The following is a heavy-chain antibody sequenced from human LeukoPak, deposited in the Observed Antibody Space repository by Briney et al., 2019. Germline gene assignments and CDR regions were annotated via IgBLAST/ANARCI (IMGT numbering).Heavy chain of an antibody. Sequence: GGSLRLSCAASGFTFSSYEMNWVRQAPGKGLEWVSYIGSSGTTIYYADSVKGRFTISRDNAKNSLYLQMNSLRAEDTAVYYCAREKGGNYFDARGQGTLVTVSS. CDR3: AREKGGNYFDA. V-gene: IGHV3-48*03. CDR2: IGSSGTTI. J-gene: IGHJ4*02. D-gene: IGHD1-26*01. CDR1: GFTFSSYE.